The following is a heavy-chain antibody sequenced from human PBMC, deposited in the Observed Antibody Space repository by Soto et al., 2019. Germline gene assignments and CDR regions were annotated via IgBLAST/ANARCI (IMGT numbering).Heavy chain of an antibody. Sequence: EASVKVSCKASGGTFSSYAISWVRQAPGQGLEWVGWISGYDGKKDYAQKFQGRVTMTTDTSTSTGYMDLRSLRSDDTAVYYCARHNSQWPNWFDPWGQGTLVTVSS. D-gene: IGHD1-1*01. J-gene: IGHJ5*02. CDR1: GGTFSSYA. V-gene: IGHV1-18*01. CDR2: ISGYDGKK. CDR3: ARHNSQWPNWFDP.